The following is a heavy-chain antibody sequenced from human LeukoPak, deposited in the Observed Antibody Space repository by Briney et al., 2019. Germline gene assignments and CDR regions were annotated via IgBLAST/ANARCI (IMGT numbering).Heavy chain of an antibody. CDR3: ARDARDHRFTMGSVAIDY. Sequence: PGGSLRLSCAASGFTFSSYSMNWVRRAPGKGLEWVSSISSSSSYIYYADSVKGRFTISRDNAKNSLYLQMNSLRAEDTAVYYCARDARDHRFTMGSVAIDYWGQGTLVTVSS. J-gene: IGHJ4*02. D-gene: IGHD3-10*01. CDR2: ISSSSSYI. CDR1: GFTFSSYS. V-gene: IGHV3-21*01.